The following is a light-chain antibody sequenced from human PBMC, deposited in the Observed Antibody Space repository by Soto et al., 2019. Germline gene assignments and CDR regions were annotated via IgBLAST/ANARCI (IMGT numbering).Light chain of an antibody. Sequence: QSALTQPPSASGSPGQSVTISCTGTSSDVGGYNYVSWYQQHPGKAPKLMIYEVNKGPSGVPDRFSGSKSGNTASLTVSGLLAEDEADYYCSSYAGSNIVIFGGGTKLTVL. CDR1: SSDVGGYNY. V-gene: IGLV2-8*01. CDR3: SSYAGSNIVI. CDR2: EVN. J-gene: IGLJ2*01.